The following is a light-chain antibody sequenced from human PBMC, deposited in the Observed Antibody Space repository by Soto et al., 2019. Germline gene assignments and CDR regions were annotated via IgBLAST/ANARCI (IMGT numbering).Light chain of an antibody. CDR2: KAS. V-gene: IGKV1-5*03. CDR1: QSISSW. J-gene: IGKJ1*01. CDR3: QQFHSFSPT. Sequence: DIQMTQSPSTLSASVGDRVTITCRASQSISSWLVWYQQKPGKAANLLIYKASSLESGVPSRFSGSESGTEFTRTISSLQPDDYCQQFHSFSPTFGQGTKVEIK.